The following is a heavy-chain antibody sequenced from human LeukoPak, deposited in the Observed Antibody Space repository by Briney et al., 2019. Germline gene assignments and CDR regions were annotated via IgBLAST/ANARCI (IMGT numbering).Heavy chain of an antibody. D-gene: IGHD3-22*01. CDR1: GFTFSNAW. J-gene: IGHJ4*02. CDR2: IKSKTDGGTT. CDR3: TTGIYSSSWYSRWVYYYDSSGSDY. V-gene: IGHV3-15*01. Sequence: GGSLRLSCAASGFTFSNAWMSWVRQAPGKGLEWVGRIKSKTDGGTTDYAAPVKGRFTISRDDSKNTLYLQMNSLKTEDTAVYYCTTGIYSSSWYSRWVYYYDSSGSDYWGQGTLVTVSS.